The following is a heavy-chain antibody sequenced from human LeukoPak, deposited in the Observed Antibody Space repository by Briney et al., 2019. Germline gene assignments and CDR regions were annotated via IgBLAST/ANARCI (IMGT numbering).Heavy chain of an antibody. CDR3: ARVLYGSRVNVLDY. CDR1: GFTFSNYW. J-gene: IGHJ4*02. CDR2: MNEDGSEK. D-gene: IGHD3-22*01. Sequence: GGSLRLSCAASGFTFSNYWINWVRQAPGKGLEWVANMNEDGSEKYYVGSVRGRFTISRDNAENSLYLHMNSLRVEDTAVYPCARVLYGSRVNVLDYCGPGTLVTVSS. V-gene: IGHV3-7*01.